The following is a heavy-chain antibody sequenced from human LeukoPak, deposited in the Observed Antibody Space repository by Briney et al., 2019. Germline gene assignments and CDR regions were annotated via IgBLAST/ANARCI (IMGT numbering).Heavy chain of an antibody. J-gene: IGHJ4*02. Sequence: PGGSLRLSCAASGFTFSSYSMNWVRQAPGKGLEWVSPISSSSSYIYYAVSVKGRFTISRDNANNSLYLQINSLRAEDTAAYYCARGPTDYYYDRSGYDYWGQGTLVTVSS. CDR1: GFTFSSYS. CDR2: ISSSSSYI. V-gene: IGHV3-21*01. CDR3: ARGPTDYYYDRSGYDY. D-gene: IGHD3-22*01.